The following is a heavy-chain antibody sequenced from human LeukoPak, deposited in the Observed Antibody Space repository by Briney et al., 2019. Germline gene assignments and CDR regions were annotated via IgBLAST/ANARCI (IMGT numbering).Heavy chain of an antibody. CDR2: INHSGST. V-gene: IGHV4-30-2*01. Sequence: SSQTLSLTCTVSGGSISSGGYYWSWIRQPPGKGLEWIGEINHSGSTNYNPSLKSRVTISVDTSKNQFSLKLSSVTAADTAVYYCARIYCSSTSCYAPPWGQGTLVTVSS. J-gene: IGHJ5*02. CDR1: GGSISSGGYY. CDR3: ARIYCSSTSCYAPP. D-gene: IGHD2-2*01.